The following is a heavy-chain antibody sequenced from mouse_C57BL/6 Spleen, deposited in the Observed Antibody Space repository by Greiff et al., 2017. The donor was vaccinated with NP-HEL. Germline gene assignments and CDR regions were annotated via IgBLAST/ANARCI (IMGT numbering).Heavy chain of an antibody. D-gene: IGHD4-1*01. CDR1: GFTFSDYY. J-gene: IGHJ1*03. CDR2: ISNGGGST. CDR3: ARQRTGTRYFDV. V-gene: IGHV5-12*01. Sequence: EVQRVESGGGLVQPGGSLKLSCAASGFTFSDYYMYWVRQTPEKRLEWVAYISNGGGSTYYPDTVKGRFTISRDNAKNTLYLQMSRLKSEDTAMYYCARQRTGTRYFDVWGTGTTVTVSS.